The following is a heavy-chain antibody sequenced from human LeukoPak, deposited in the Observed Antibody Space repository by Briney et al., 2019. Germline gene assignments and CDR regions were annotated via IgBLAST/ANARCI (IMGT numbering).Heavy chain of an antibody. Sequence: ASVKVSCKASGFTFSSYAFHWVRQAPGQGLDWLGSINGGSGTTRYSEKWQARVTITRDTSTTTDYLELSSIKPEDTPIYYCARGEWRWYLDFWGRGTLVTVSS. J-gene: IGHJ2*01. CDR3: ARGEWRWYLDF. CDR2: INGGSGTT. CDR1: GFTFSSYA. D-gene: IGHD2-8*01. V-gene: IGHV1-3*01.